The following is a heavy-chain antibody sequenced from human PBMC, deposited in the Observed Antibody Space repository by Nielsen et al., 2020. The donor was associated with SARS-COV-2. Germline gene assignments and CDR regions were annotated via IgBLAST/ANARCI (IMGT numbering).Heavy chain of an antibody. CDR2: ISSSSSYI. J-gene: IGHJ3*02. CDR1: GFTFSSYS. D-gene: IGHD6-6*01. V-gene: IGHV3-21*01. Sequence: GGSLRLSCAASGFTFSSYSMNWVRQAPEKGLEWVSSISSSSSYIYYADSVKGRFTISRDNAKNSLYLQMNSLRAEDTAVYYCARGTSYLKAPGIAARGYAFDIWGQGTMVTVSS. CDR3: ARGTSYLKAPGIAARGYAFDI.